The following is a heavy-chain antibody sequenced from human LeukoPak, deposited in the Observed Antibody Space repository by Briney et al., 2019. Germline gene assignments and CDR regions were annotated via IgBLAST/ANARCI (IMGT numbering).Heavy chain of an antibody. J-gene: IGHJ4*02. CDR1: GFTFSSYG. CDR3: TRVLRIVGATIIDY. V-gene: IGHV3-30*19. D-gene: IGHD1-26*01. Sequence: GGSLRLSCAASGFTFSSYGMHWVRQAPGKGLEWVAVIWYDGSNKYYADSVKGRFTISRDNSKNTLYLQMNSLRAEDTAVYYCTRVLRIVGATIIDYWGQGTLVTVSS. CDR2: IWYDGSNK.